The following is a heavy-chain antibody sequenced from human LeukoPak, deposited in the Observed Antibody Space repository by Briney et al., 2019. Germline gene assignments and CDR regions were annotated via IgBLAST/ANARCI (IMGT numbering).Heavy chain of an antibody. D-gene: IGHD5-12*01. V-gene: IGHV3-30*02. CDR3: ARVRGYSGYDSGRYYYYNYMDV. J-gene: IGHJ6*03. CDR2: IRYDGSNK. CDR1: GFTFSSYG. Sequence: PGGSLRLSCAASGFTFSSYGMHWVRQAPGKGLEWVAFIRYDGSNKYYADSVKGRFTISRDNAKNSLYLQMNSLRAEDTAMYYCARVRGYSGYDSGRYYYYNYMDVWGKGTTVTVSS.